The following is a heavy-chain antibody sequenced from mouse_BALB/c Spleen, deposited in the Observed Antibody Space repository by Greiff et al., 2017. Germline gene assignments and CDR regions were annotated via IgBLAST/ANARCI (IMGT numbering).Heavy chain of an antibody. V-gene: IGHV5-6*01. CDR3: ARHGGNYGGFAY. CDR1: GFTFSSYG. CDR2: ISSGGSYT. D-gene: IGHD2-1*01. J-gene: IGHJ3*01. Sequence: EVQRVESGGDLVKPGGSLKLSCAASGFTFSSYGMSWVRQTPDKRLEWVATISSGGSYTYYPDSVKGRFTISRDNAKNTLYLQMSSLKSEDTAMYYCARHGGNYGGFAYWGQGTLVTVSA.